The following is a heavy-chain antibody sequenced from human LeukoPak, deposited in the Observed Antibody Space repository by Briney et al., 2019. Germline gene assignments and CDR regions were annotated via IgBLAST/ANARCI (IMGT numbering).Heavy chain of an antibody. CDR3: ARQDITRTKYHFDY. CDR2: IYYSGST. Sequence: SETLSLTCAVSGGSISSSSYYWGWIRQPPGKGLEWIGSIYYSGSTYYNPSLKSRVTISVDTSKNQFSLKLSSVTAADTAVYYCARQDITRTKYHFDYWGQGTLVTVSS. D-gene: IGHD1-20*01. V-gene: IGHV4-39*01. J-gene: IGHJ4*02. CDR1: GGSISSSSYY.